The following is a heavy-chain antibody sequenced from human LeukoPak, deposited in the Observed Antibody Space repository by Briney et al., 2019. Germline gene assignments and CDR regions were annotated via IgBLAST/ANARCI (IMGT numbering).Heavy chain of an antibody. Sequence: TSETLSLTCTVSGGSISSYYWSWIRQPPGKGLEWIGYIYYSGSTNYNPSLKSRVTISVDTSKNQFSLKLSSVTAADTAVYYCARSIVWNSSGWSFDCWGQGTLVTVSS. J-gene: IGHJ4*02. D-gene: IGHD6-19*01. CDR2: IYYSGST. V-gene: IGHV4-59*08. CDR1: GGSISSYY. CDR3: ARSIVWNSSGWSFDC.